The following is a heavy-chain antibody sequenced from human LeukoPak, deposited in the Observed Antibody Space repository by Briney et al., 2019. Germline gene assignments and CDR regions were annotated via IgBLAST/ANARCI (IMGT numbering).Heavy chain of an antibody. V-gene: IGHV3-23*01. CDR3: AKGHLQFYYMDV. CDR2: ISGSGGST. Sequence: GGSLRLSCAASGFTFSSYAMSWVRQAPGKGLEWVSAISGSGGSTYYADSVKGRFTISRDNSKNTLYLQMNSLRAEDTVVYYCAKGHLQFYYMDVWGKGTTVTVSS. J-gene: IGHJ6*03. D-gene: IGHD4-11*01. CDR1: GFTFSSYA.